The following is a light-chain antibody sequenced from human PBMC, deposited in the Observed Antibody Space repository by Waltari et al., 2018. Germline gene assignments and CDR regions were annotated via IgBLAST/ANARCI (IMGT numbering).Light chain of an antibody. CDR3: CSYGGPSTPYV. Sequence: HSALTQPASVSGSLGQSITISCTGTISDVGNYDLVSWYQQHPGRAPKLMIHEVYKRPSGISSRFSASKSCATASLTISGLRAEDEADYYCCSYGGPSTPYVFGTGTKVTVL. CDR1: ISDVGNYDL. J-gene: IGLJ1*01. V-gene: IGLV2-23*02. CDR2: EVY.